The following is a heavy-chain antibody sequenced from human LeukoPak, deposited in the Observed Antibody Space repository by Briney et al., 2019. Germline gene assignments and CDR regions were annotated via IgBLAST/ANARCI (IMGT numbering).Heavy chain of an antibody. CDR3: ARRGIWDLQIGNWFDP. V-gene: IGHV4-39*01. J-gene: IGHJ5*02. D-gene: IGHD3-16*01. CDR1: GDSITTNSYW. Sequence: SETLSLTCSISGDSITTNSYWWGWFRQSPEKGLEWIGSIYSSGNSYYNPSLKTRATISPDTSKNQYSLRLTSVTAADTAIYYCARRGIWDLQIGNWFDPWGQGILVIVSS. CDR2: IYSSGNS.